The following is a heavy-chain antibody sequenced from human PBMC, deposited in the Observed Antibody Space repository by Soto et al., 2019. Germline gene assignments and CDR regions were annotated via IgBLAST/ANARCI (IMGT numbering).Heavy chain of an antibody. CDR3: AKIMIPGVLVDVLDV. J-gene: IGHJ6*02. CDR1: GFVFRNLT. D-gene: IGHD3-10*01. CDR2: ISFNGGVI. V-gene: IGHV3-23*01. Sequence: DVQLLESGGGVVQPGGSLRLSCAASGFVFRNLTMNWVRQAPGKGLEYVAIISFNGGVIFGEDSVRGRFTISRDNAKNILYLDMTNLRPEDSGVYYCAKIMIPGVLVDVLDVWGRGTTVTVS.